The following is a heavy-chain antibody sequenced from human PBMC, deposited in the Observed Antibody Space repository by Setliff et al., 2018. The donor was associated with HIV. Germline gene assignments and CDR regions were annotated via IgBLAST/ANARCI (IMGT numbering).Heavy chain of an antibody. D-gene: IGHD1-1*01. Sequence: SETLSLTCTVSGGSISSTNYYWSWIRQPPGKGLEWIGYVYDTGSTNYNPSLKSRVTISVDTSKNQFSLKLTSVTAADTAVYYCARRVPYGGFDYWGQGTLVTVSS. CDR1: GGSISSTNYY. CDR3: ARRVPYGGFDY. J-gene: IGHJ4*02. V-gene: IGHV4-61*05. CDR2: VYDTGST.